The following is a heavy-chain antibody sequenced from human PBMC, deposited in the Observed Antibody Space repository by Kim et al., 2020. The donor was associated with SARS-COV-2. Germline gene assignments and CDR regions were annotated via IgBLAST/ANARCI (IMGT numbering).Heavy chain of an antibody. CDR1: GGTFSSYA. V-gene: IGHV1-69*13. J-gene: IGHJ6*02. D-gene: IGHD6-13*01. CDR2: IIPIFGTA. CDR3: ARDDWQQQLVRDYYYGMDV. Sequence: SVKVSCKASGGTFSSYAISWVRQAPGQGLEWMGGIIPIFGTANYAQKFQGRVTITADESTSTAYMELSSLRSEDTAVYYCARDDWQQQLVRDYYYGMDVWGQGTTVTVSS.